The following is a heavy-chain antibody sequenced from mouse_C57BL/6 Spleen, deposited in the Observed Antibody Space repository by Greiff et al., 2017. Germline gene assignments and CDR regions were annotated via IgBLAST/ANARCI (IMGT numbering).Heavy chain of an antibody. CDR1: GYTFTSYW. Sequence: QVQLQQPGAELVKPGASVKLSCKASGYTFTSYWMHWVKQRPGQGLEWIGMIHPNSGSTNYNEKFKSKATLTVDKSSSTAYMHLSSLTSEDSAVYYCARSDGYYAWFAYWGQGTLVTVSA. D-gene: IGHD2-3*01. J-gene: IGHJ3*01. V-gene: IGHV1-64*01. CDR3: ARSDGYYAWFAY. CDR2: IHPNSGST.